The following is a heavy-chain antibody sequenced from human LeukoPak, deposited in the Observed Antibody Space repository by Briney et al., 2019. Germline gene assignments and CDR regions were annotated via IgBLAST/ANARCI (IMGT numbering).Heavy chain of an antibody. CDR3: ARNQAVAANRGAFDI. J-gene: IGHJ3*02. Sequence: PSETLSLTCTVSGGSVSSGSYYWSWIRQPPGKGLEWIAYIYYSGSTNYNPSLKSRVTISVDTSENQFSLKLDSVTEIDTSMYYCARNQAVAANRGAFDIWGQGTMVTVSS. V-gene: IGHV4-61*01. D-gene: IGHD6-19*01. CDR1: GGSVSSGSYY. CDR2: IYYSGST.